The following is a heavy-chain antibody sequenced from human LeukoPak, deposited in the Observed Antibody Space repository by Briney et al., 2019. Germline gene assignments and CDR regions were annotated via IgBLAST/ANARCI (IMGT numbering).Heavy chain of an antibody. CDR2: IKQDGGES. V-gene: IGHV3-7*03. Sequence: GGSLRLSCAASGFTFSSYWMTWVRQAPGKGLEWVANIKQDGGESYYVGSVKGRFTISRENAKKSLYLQMNNLRAEDTAVYYCARDYYKNIAHSHMLPFWGQGTLVTVSS. D-gene: IGHD1-26*01. CDR1: GFTFSSYW. CDR3: ARDYYKNIAHSHMLPF. J-gene: IGHJ4*02.